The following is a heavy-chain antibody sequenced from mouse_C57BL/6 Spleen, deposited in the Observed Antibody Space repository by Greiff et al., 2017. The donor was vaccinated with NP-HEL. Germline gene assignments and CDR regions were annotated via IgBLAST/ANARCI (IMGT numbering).Heavy chain of an antibody. CDR3: ARNYGGYCDV. V-gene: IGHV5-12*01. Sequence: EVKLVESGGGLVQPGGSLKLSCAASGFTFSDYYMYWVRQTPEKRLEWVAYISNGGGSTYYPDTVKGRVTISSENAKNTLYQQMSRLKSEDTAMYYCARNYGGYCDVWGTGTTVTVSS. D-gene: IGHD1-1*02. J-gene: IGHJ1*03. CDR1: GFTFSDYY. CDR2: ISNGGGST.